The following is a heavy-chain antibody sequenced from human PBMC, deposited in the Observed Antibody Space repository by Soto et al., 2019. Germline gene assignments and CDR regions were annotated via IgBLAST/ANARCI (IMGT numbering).Heavy chain of an antibody. Sequence: XVSLRLFCAASGFSFSSYAMHWVRQAPGKGLEWVAVISYDGSNKYYADSVKGRFTISRDNSKNTLYLQMNSLRAEDTAVYYCARQITGHNSTHYYYYGMDVWAQRTTVTVSS. V-gene: IGHV3-30-3*01. CDR1: GFSFSSYA. D-gene: IGHD1-20*01. CDR2: ISYDGSNK. J-gene: IGHJ6*02. CDR3: ARQITGHNSTHYYYYGMDV.